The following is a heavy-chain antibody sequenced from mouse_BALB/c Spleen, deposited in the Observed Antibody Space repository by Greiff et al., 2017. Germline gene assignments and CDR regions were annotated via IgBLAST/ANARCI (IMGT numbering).Heavy chain of an antibody. CDR3: AREAYRYDGAMDY. J-gene: IGHJ4*01. V-gene: IGHV1-31*01. D-gene: IGHD2-14*01. CDR2: INPYNGAT. Sequence: EVQVVESGPELVKPGASVKISCKASGYSFTGYYMHWVKQSHVKSLEWIGRINPYNGATSYNQNFKDKASLTVDKSSSTAYMELHSLTSEDSAVYYCAREAYRYDGAMDYWGQGTSVTVSS. CDR1: GYSFTGYY.